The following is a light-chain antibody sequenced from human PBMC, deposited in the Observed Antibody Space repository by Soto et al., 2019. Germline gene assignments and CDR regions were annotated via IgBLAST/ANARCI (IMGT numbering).Light chain of an antibody. V-gene: IGKV3-15*01. J-gene: IGKJ4*01. CDR2: GAS. CDR3: QQYKSWPPLT. CDR1: QSISDN. Sequence: DIVMTQSPAILSVSLGERATLSCLASQSISDNLAWYQQRSGQAPRLLIYGASTRATGVPARFSGSGSGTEFTLTISSLQSDDFAIYYCQQYKSWPPLTFGGGTKVEMK.